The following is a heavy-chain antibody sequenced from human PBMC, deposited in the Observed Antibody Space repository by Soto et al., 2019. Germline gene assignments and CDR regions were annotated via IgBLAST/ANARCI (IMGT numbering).Heavy chain of an antibody. CDR2: IGNDGTST. D-gene: IGHD2-21*01. CDR3: VDTFSIAH. J-gene: IGHJ4*02. Sequence: PGGSLRLSCAASGFTFGDHWMHWVRQAPGKGLVWVAHIGNDGTSTTYADSVKGRFTISRDNAKNTLYLQMNSLRAEDTGLYYCVDTFSIAHWGQGILVTVSS. CDR1: GFTFGDHW. V-gene: IGHV3-74*03.